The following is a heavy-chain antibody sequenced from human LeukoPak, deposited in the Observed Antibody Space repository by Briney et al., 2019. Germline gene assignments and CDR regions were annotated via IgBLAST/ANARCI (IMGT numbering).Heavy chain of an antibody. Sequence: GGSLRLSCAASGFTFSSYGMQWVRQALGKGLEWVAFIRYDGSNKYYADSVKGRFTISRDNSKNTLYLQMNSLRAEDTAVYYCAKVYSSSWYHDAFDIWGQGTMVTVSS. CDR1: GFTFSSYG. CDR3: AKVYSSSWYHDAFDI. J-gene: IGHJ3*02. CDR2: IRYDGSNK. V-gene: IGHV3-30*02. D-gene: IGHD6-13*01.